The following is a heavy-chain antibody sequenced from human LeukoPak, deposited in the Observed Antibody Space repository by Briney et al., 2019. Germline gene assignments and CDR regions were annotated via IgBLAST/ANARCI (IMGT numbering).Heavy chain of an antibody. CDR1: GGSTSSGSYY. D-gene: IGHD1-26*01. Sequence: PSETLSLTCTVSGGSTSSGSYYWSWIRQPAGKGLEWIGRIYTSGSTNYNPSLKSRVTISVDTSKNQFSLKLSSVTAADTAVYYCAREDLRSYYYYYYMDVWGKGTTVTISS. CDR3: AREDLRSYYYYYYMDV. J-gene: IGHJ6*03. V-gene: IGHV4-61*02. CDR2: IYTSGST.